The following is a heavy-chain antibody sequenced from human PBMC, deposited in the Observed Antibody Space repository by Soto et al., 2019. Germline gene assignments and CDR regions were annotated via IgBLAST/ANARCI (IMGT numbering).Heavy chain of an antibody. CDR2: IYYNGDP. CDR3: ARGHGYGGSAFDV. J-gene: IGHJ3*01. V-gene: IGHV4-59*11. D-gene: IGHD1-26*01. Sequence: QVQLQESAPGLVKPSETLSLISAASGGCIFSHYWAWLRQSPERGLEWIGYIYYNGDPKYNPSLKSRVTISVDMSKNEFSLRLSSVTAADTAVYYCARGHGYGGSAFDVWGQGTMVTVSS. CDR1: GGCIFSHY.